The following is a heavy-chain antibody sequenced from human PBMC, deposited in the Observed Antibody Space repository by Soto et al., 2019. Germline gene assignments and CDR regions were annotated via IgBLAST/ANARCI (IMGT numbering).Heavy chain of an antibody. J-gene: IGHJ4*02. CDR1: GSSISPFY. D-gene: IGHD4-17*01. Sequence: SETLSLTCTVSGSSISPFYWSWIRQPPGKGLQWIGYIYYTGSTKYNPSLKSRVTLSLGTSRNQLSLKLSSVTAADTAVYYCTRVGGYYGDYQNFDYWGPGTPVTVSS. CDR2: IYYTGST. CDR3: TRVGGYYGDYQNFDY. V-gene: IGHV4-59*01.